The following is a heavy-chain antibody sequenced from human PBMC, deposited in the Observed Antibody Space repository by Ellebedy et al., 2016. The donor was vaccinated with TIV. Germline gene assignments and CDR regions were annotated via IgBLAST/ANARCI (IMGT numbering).Heavy chain of an antibody. CDR1: GGTFSSYA. CDR2: IIPILGIA. CDR3: ARDRGIQLWSYYYGMDV. V-gene: IGHV1-69*04. Sequence: AASVKVSCKASGGTFSSYAISWARQAPGQGLEWMGRIIPILGIANYAQKFQGRVTITADKSTSTAYMELSSLRSEDTAVYYCARDRGIQLWSYYYGMDVWGQGTTVTVSS. D-gene: IGHD5-18*01. J-gene: IGHJ6*02.